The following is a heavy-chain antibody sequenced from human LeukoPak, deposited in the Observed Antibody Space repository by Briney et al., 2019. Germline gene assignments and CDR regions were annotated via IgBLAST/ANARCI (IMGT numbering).Heavy chain of an antibody. J-gene: IGHJ4*02. D-gene: IGHD1-26*01. V-gene: IGHV3-33*01. Sequence: GGSLRLSCAASGFTFSSYGMHWVRQAPGKGLEWVAVIWYDGSNKYYADSVKGRFTISRDNSKNTLYLQMNSLRAEDTAVYYCARDRTPRTIVGATSLDYWGQGTLVTVSS. CDR1: GFTFSSYG. CDR2: IWYDGSNK. CDR3: ARDRTPRTIVGATSLDY.